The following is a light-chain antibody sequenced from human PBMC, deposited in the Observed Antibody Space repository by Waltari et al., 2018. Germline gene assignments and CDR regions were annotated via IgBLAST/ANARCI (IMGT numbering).Light chain of an antibody. Sequence: QSALTQPPSASGSPGQSVTISCTGSSSDVGHEDYVSWYQQHPDKAPKLSIYEVNRRPSGVPDRFSGSTSGNTASLTVSGLQPEDEADYYCSAYAGNSIKLFGGGTKVTVL. J-gene: IGLJ1*01. CDR1: SSDVGHEDY. CDR3: SAYAGNSIKL. CDR2: EVN. V-gene: IGLV2-8*01.